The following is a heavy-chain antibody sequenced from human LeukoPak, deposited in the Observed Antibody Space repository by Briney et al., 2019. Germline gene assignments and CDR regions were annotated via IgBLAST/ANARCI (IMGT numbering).Heavy chain of an antibody. J-gene: IGHJ4*02. D-gene: IGHD3-22*01. CDR3: ARDLFYDSSGYYAFDS. V-gene: IGHV3-74*01. CDR2: TNSDGSGT. CDR1: GFTFSTYW. Sequence: GGSLRLSCAASGFTFSTYWMHWVRQAPGKGLVWVSRTNSDGSGTVYADSVKGRFTISRDKAQNTLYLQMNSLRAEATAVYYCARDLFYDSSGYYAFDSWGQGTLVTVSS.